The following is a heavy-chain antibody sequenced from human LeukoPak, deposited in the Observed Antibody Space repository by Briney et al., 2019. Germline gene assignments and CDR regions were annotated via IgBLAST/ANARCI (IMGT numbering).Heavy chain of an antibody. CDR2: LSGSGDSP. CDR3: ANALGGGNTWYYFDC. CDR1: GFTFSSYA. V-gene: IGHV3-23*01. J-gene: IGHJ4*02. D-gene: IGHD6-13*01. Sequence: GGSLRLSCAASGFTFSSYAMSWVRQAPGKGLEWVSSLSGSGDSPNYANSVKGRFTISRDNSKNTLYLQMNSLRAEDTAVYYCANALGGGNTWYYFDCWGQGTLVTVSS.